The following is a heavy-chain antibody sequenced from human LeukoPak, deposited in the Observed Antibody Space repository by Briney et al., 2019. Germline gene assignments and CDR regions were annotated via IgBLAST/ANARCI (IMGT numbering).Heavy chain of an antibody. CDR1: GGSISSSSYY. CDR2: IYYSGST. J-gene: IGHJ2*01. CDR3: ARVGVEVFWYFDL. V-gene: IGHV4-39*07. Sequence: SETLSLTCTVSGGSISSSSYYWGWIRQPPGKGLEWIRSIYYSGSTYYNPSLKSRVTISVDTSKNQFSLKLSSVTAADTAVYYCARVGVEVFWYFDLWGRGTLVTVSS. D-gene: IGHD5/OR15-5a*01.